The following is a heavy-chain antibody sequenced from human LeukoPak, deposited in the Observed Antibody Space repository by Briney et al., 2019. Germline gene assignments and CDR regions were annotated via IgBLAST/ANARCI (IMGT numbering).Heavy chain of an antibody. D-gene: IGHD6-13*01. J-gene: IGHJ6*03. CDR1: GGSISSSNW. V-gene: IGHV4-4*02. CDR2: IYHSGST. Sequence: SETLSLTCAVSGGSISSSNWWSWVRQPPGKGLEWIGEIYHSGSTNYNPSLKSRVTISVDKSKNQFSLKLSSVTAADTAMYYCARRSSSWSAHDDYYYYYMDVWGKGTTVTVSS. CDR3: ARRSSSWSAHDDYYYYYMDV.